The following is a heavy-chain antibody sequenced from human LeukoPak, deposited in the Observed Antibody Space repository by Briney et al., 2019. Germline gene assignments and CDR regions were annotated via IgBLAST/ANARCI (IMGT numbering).Heavy chain of an antibody. V-gene: IGHV3-30*03. J-gene: IGHJ6*03. CDR3: ARDHHGIAARPDYYYYMDV. CDR1: GFTFSSYG. D-gene: IGHD6-6*01. CDR2: ISYDGSNK. Sequence: QAGGSLRLSCAASGFTFSSYGMHWVRQAPGKGLEWVAVISYDGSNKYYADSVKGRFTISRDNAKNSLYLQMNSLRAEDTAVYYCARDHHGIAARPDYYYYMDVWGKGTTVTVSS.